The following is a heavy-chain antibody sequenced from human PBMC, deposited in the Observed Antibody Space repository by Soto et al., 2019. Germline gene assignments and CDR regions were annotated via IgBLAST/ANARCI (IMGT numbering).Heavy chain of an antibody. D-gene: IGHD1-26*01. CDR3: ARGSGSYNIEDY. CDR2: IKQDGSEK. V-gene: IGHV3-7*01. Sequence: PGGSLRLSCAASGFTVSSNYMTWVRQAPGKGLEWVANIKQDGSEKYYVDSVKGRFTISRDNAKNSLYLQMNSLRAEDTAVYYCARGSGSYNIEDYWGQGTLVTVSS. J-gene: IGHJ4*02. CDR1: GFTVSSNY.